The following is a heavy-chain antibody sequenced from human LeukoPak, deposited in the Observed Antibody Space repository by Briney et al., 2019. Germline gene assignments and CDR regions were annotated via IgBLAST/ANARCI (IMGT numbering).Heavy chain of an antibody. Sequence: SETLSLTCTVSGGSISSGGYYWSWIRQHRGRGLEWIGYIYHSGSTYYNPSLKSRVTISVDTSKNQFSLKLSSVTAADTAVYYCARDETMVRGVPYYGMDVWGQGTTVTVSS. CDR1: GGSISSGGYY. D-gene: IGHD3-10*01. CDR2: IYHSGST. V-gene: IGHV4-31*03. J-gene: IGHJ6*02. CDR3: ARDETMVRGVPYYGMDV.